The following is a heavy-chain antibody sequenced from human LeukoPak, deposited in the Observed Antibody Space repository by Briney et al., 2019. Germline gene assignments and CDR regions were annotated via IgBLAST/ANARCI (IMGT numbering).Heavy chain of an antibody. V-gene: IGHV3-23*01. D-gene: IGHD6-13*01. J-gene: IGHJ4*02. CDR3: AKDMYSSSWSRVSFYFDY. CDR1: RFTFSSYA. CDR2: ISSSGGST. Sequence: GGSLRLSCAASRFTFSSYAMSWVRQAPGRGLEWVSGISSSGGSTYYADSVKGRFTISRDNSKNTLYLQMNSLRAEDTAVYYCAKDMYSSSWSRVSFYFDYWGQGTLVTVSS.